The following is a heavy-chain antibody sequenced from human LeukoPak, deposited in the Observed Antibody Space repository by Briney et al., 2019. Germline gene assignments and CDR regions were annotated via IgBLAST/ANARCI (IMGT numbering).Heavy chain of an antibody. CDR3: ARDQRVTGRPDIDY. Sequence: LAGGSLRLSCAASGFTFRNHWMHWVRQTPGKGLVWVSRISSDGSSTTYADSVKGRFTISRDNAKNTLYLQMNNLRAEDTAMYYCARDQRVTGRPDIDYRGQGTLVIVSS. J-gene: IGHJ4*02. V-gene: IGHV3-74*03. CDR2: ISSDGSST. CDR1: GFTFRNHW. D-gene: IGHD6-6*01.